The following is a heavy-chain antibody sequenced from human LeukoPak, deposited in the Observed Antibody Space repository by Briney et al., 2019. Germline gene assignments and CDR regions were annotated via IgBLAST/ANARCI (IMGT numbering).Heavy chain of an antibody. D-gene: IGHD2-8*01. J-gene: IGHJ3*02. V-gene: IGHV3-11*01. CDR1: GFTFSDYY. CDR3: ARDLRYCTNGVCYRGSDAFDI. Sequence: GGSLRLSCAASGFTFSDYYMSWIRQAPGKGLEWVSYISISGSTIYYADSVKGRFTISRDNAKNSLYLQMNSLRAEDTAVYYCARDLRYCTNGVCYRGSDAFDIWGQGTMVTVSS. CDR2: ISISGSTI.